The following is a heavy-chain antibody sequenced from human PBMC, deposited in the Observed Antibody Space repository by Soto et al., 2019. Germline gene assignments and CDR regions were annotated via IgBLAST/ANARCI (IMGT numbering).Heavy chain of an antibody. D-gene: IGHD3-10*01. CDR3: ARVWFGESCWFDP. CDR1: GGSITIGGYC. Sequence: QLQLQESGSGLVKPSQTLSLTCTVSGGSITIGGYCWSWIRQPPGQGLEWIGYIFHSGKTYYNPSLKTRVTTSLDRAKNKFSLNLSSVTAAYTAVYYCARVWFGESCWFDPWGQGTLVTVSS. V-gene: IGHV4-30-2*01. J-gene: IGHJ5*02. CDR2: IFHSGKT.